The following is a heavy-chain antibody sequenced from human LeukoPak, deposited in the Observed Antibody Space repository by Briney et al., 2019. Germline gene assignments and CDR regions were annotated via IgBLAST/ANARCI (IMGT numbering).Heavy chain of an antibody. D-gene: IGHD5-18*01. V-gene: IGHV3-23*01. CDR2: IFGSGGSP. CDR3: GKTTVGYSSGQKPAWPVDY. Sequence: GGSLRLSCEASGFIFGSHAMYWVRQAPGKGLEWVAGIFGSGGSPHYADSVKGRFTISRDNSRNTVYLQINSLRAEDAAVYYCGKTTVGYSSGQKPAWPVDYWGQGTLVTASS. CDR1: GFIFGSHA. J-gene: IGHJ4*02.